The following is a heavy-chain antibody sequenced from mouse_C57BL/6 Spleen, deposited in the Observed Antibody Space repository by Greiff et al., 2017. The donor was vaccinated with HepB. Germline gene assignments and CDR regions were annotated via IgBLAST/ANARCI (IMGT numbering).Heavy chain of an antibody. V-gene: IGHV1-82*01. CDR3: ARGTTVVATRD. Sequence: VQLQQSGPELVKPGASVKISCKASGYAFSSSWMNWVKQRPGKGLEWIGRIYPGDGDTNYNGKFKGKATLTADKSSSTAYMQLSSLTSEDSAVYFCARGTTVVATRDWGQGTTLTVSS. CDR2: IYPGDGDT. CDR1: GYAFSSSW. D-gene: IGHD1-1*01. J-gene: IGHJ2*01.